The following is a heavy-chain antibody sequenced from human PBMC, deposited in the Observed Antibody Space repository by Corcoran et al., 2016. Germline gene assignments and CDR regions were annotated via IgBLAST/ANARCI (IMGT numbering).Heavy chain of an antibody. CDR2: INPSGGST. CDR3: ATLPDCSGGSCYSGFGY. Sequence: QVQLVQSGAEVKKPGASVKVSCKASGSTFTSYYMHWVRQAPGQGLEWMGIINPSGGSTSYAQKFQGRVTMTRDTSTSTVYMELSSLRSEDTAVYYCATLPDCSGGSCYSGFGYWGQGTLVTVSS. J-gene: IGHJ4*02. V-gene: IGHV1-46*01. D-gene: IGHD2-15*01. CDR1: GSTFTSYY.